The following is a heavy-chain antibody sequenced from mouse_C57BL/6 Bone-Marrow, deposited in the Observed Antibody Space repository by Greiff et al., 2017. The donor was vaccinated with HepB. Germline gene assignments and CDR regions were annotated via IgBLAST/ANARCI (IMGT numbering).Heavy chain of an antibody. CDR3: ARPYYGSSYCWSFDV. Sequence: EVKLMESGGGLVQPGGSLKLSCAASGFTFSDYYMYWVRQTPEKRLEWVAYISNGGGSTYYPDTVKGRFTISRDNAKNTLYLQMSRLKSEDTAMYYCARPYYGSSYCWSFDVWGTGTTVTVSP. CDR2: ISNGGGST. V-gene: IGHV5-12*01. CDR1: GFTFSDYY. J-gene: IGHJ1*03. D-gene: IGHD1-1*01.